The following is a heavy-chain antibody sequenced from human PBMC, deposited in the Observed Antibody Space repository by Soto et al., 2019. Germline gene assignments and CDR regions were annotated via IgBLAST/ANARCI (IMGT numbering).Heavy chain of an antibody. CDR1: GFTFSSYG. Sequence: GGSLRLSCAASGFTFSSYGMHWVRQAPGKGLEWVAVISYDRSNKYYADSVKGRFTISRDNSKNTLYLQMNSLRAEDTAVYYCARKTLTYYYDSSASYWGQGTLVTVSS. J-gene: IGHJ4*02. V-gene: IGHV3-30*03. CDR2: ISYDRSNK. CDR3: ARKTLTYYYDSSASY. D-gene: IGHD3-22*01.